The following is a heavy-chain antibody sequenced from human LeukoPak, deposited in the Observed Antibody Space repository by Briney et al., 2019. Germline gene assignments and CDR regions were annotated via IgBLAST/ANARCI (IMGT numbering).Heavy chain of an antibody. CDR3: AGNSASSYGNQPS. J-gene: IGHJ4*02. CDR1: GGSISGYY. Sequence: SETLSLTCTVSGGSISGYYWSWIRQPAGKGLEWIGRIYTSGSTNYNPSLKSRVTMSVDTSKNQFSLKLSSVTVADTAVYYCAGNSASSYGNQPSWGQGTLVTVSS. CDR2: IYTSGST. V-gene: IGHV4-4*07. D-gene: IGHD3-10*01.